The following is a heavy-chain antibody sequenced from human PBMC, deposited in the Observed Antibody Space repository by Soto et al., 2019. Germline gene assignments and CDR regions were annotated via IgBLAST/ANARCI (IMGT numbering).Heavy chain of an antibody. CDR3: ARWSHYRAAGP. Sequence: QVQLVESGGGVVQPGRSLRLSCAASGFTFSSHGMHWVRQAPGKGLEWVAVIWYDGSNKYYADSVKGRFTISRDNSKNMLYLQMNSLRAEDTAVCYCARWSHYRAAGPCGQGTLVTDSS. V-gene: IGHV3-33*01. CDR1: GFTFSSHG. CDR2: IWYDGSNK. D-gene: IGHD4-4*01. J-gene: IGHJ5*02.